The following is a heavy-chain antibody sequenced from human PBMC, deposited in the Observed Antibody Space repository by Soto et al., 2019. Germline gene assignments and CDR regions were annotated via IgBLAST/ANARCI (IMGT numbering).Heavy chain of an antibody. CDR3: AREGLTGDAFDI. D-gene: IGHD7-27*01. Sequence: GGSLRLSCAASGFTFSSYSMNWVRQAPGKGLEWVSSISSSSSYIYYADSVKGRFTISRDNAKNSLYLQMNIRRAEDTAVYYCAREGLTGDAFDIWGQGTMVTVSS. V-gene: IGHV3-21*01. CDR1: GFTFSSYS. CDR2: ISSSSSYI. J-gene: IGHJ3*02.